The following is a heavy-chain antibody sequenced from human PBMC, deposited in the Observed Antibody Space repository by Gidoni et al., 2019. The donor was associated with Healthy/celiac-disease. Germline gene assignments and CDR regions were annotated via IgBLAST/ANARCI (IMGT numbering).Heavy chain of an antibody. V-gene: IGHV5-51*01. CDR2: IYPGDSDT. CDR1: GYSFTSYW. CDR3: ARRSYSSSWGGSDWFDP. Sequence: EVQLVQSGAEVKKPGESLKISCKGSGYSFTSYWIGWVRQLPGKGLEWMGIIYPGDSDTRYSPSFQGQVPISADKSISTAYLQWSSLKASDTAMYYCARRSYSSSWGGSDWFDPWGQGTLVTVSS. J-gene: IGHJ5*02. D-gene: IGHD6-13*01.